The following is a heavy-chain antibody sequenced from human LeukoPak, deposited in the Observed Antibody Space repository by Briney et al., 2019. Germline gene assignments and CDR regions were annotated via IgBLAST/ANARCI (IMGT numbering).Heavy chain of an antibody. V-gene: IGHV4-39*01. J-gene: IGHJ5*02. CDR2: IYYSGST. CDR1: GFSISSNSYY. D-gene: IGHD3-10*01. Sequence: SETLSLTCTVSGFSISSNSYYWGWIRQPPGKGLDWIGSIYYSGSTYYNPSLKRLVTISVDTSNNQFALKLSSVTDPEPVVYYSAREITMVRGVIMYNGFDPWGWGTRFTVSS. CDR3: AREITMVRGVIMYNGFDP.